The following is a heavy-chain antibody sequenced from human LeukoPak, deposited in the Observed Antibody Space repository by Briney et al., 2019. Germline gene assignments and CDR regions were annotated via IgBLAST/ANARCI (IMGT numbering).Heavy chain of an antibody. D-gene: IGHD6-13*01. J-gene: IGHJ3*02. CDR1: GYTFTDHY. V-gene: IGHV1-69-2*01. CDR3: ATAPLEPGSSNPLRAFDI. CDR2: VDPEDGET. Sequence: GASVKVSCKASGYTFTDHYMHWVQQAPGKGLEWMGRVDPEDGETIYAEKFQGRVTITADTSTGTAYMELSSLRSEDTAVYYCATAPLEPGSSNPLRAFDIWGQGTMVTVSS.